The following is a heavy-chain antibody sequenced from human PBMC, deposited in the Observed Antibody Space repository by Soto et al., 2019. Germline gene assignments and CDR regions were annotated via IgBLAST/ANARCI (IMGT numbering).Heavy chain of an antibody. CDR3: ARQTRYYDILTGGFDY. J-gene: IGHJ4*02. V-gene: IGHV1-69*13. Sequence: ASVKVSCKASAGTFSSYAISWVRQAPGQGLEWMGGIIPIFGTANYAQKFQGRVTITADESTSTAYMELSRLRSEDTAVYYCARQTRYYDILTGGFDYWGQGTLVTVSS. CDR2: IIPIFGTA. CDR1: AGTFSSYA. D-gene: IGHD3-9*01.